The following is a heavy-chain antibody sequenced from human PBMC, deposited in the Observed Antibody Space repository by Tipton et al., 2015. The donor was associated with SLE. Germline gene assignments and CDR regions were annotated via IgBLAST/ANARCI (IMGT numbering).Heavy chain of an antibody. CDR2: INHSGST. Sequence: TLSLTYAVSDGSFSGYYWTWILQPPGKGLEWIGEINHSGSTNYNPSLKSRVTISVDTSKNQFSLKLSSVTAADTAVYYCARRSITIFGVVIFNWFDPWGQGSLVTVSS. CDR1: DGSFSGYY. V-gene: IGHV4-34*01. D-gene: IGHD3-3*01. CDR3: ARRSITIFGVVIFNWFDP. J-gene: IGHJ5*02.